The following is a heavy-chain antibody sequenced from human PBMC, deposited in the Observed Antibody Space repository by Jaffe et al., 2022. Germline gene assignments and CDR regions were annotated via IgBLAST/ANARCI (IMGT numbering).Heavy chain of an antibody. J-gene: IGHJ4*02. V-gene: IGHV3-30*02. D-gene: IGHD4-17*01. Sequence: QVQLVESGGGVVQPGGSLRLSCAASGFTFSSYGMHWVRQAPGKGLEWVAFIRYDGSNKYYADSVKGRFTISRDNSKNTLYLQMNSLRAEDTAVYYCAKDRGEDYGWKDYWGQGTLVTVSS. CDR3: AKDRGEDYGWKDY. CDR1: GFTFSSYG. CDR2: IRYDGSNK.